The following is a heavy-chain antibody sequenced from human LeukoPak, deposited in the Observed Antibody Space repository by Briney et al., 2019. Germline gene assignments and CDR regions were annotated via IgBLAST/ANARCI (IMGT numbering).Heavy chain of an antibody. CDR2: ISSNGGST. CDR3: ARVHTVVTPFDS. V-gene: IGHV3-64*01. CDR1: GFTFSSYA. Sequence: GGSLRLSCAASGFTFSSYAMHWVRQAPGKGLEYVSAISSNGGSTYYANSVKGRFTISRDNSKNTLYLQMGSLRAEDMAVYYCARVHTVVTPFDSWGQGTLVTVSS. J-gene: IGHJ4*02. D-gene: IGHD4-23*01.